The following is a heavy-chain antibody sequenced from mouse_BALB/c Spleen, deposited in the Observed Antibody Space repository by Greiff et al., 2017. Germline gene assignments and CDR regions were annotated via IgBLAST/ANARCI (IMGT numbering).Heavy chain of an antibody. D-gene: IGHD1-1*01. CDR2: ISNGGGST. V-gene: IGHV5-12-2*01. J-gene: IGHJ1*01. CDR1: GFTFSSYT. CDR3: ARLPYYGSSPWYFDV. Sequence: EVKLMESGGGLVQPGGSLKLSCAASGFTFSSYTMSWVRQTPEKRLEWVAYISNGGGSTYYPDTVKGRFTISRDNAKNTLYLQMSSLKSEDTAMYYCARLPYYGSSPWYFDVWGAGTTVTVSS.